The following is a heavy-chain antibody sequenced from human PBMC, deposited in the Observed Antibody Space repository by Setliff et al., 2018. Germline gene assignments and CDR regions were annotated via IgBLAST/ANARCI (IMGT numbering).Heavy chain of an antibody. CDR3: ARVAYGLEYFQY. V-gene: IGHV1-8*02. D-gene: IGHD4-17*01. CDR2: MNPNSGNI. CDR1: GGTFSSYA. Sequence: GASVKVSCKASGGTFSSYAISWVRQAPGQGLEWMGWMNPNSGNIGYAQKFQGRVTMTRNTSISTAYMELSSLRSEDTAVYYCARVAYGLEYFQYWGQGTLVTVSS. J-gene: IGHJ1*01.